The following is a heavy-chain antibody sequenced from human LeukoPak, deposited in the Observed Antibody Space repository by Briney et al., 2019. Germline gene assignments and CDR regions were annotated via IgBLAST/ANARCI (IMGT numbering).Heavy chain of an antibody. Sequence: PGGSLRLSCTASRFTFSSYSMHWVRQAPGKGLEWVAVLSYDGTHKYYTDSVKGRFTISRDNSKNTLYLQMNSLRPEDTAVYFCARGAGGYSCGYPDSWGQGTLVTVSS. V-gene: IGHV3-30*04. CDR1: RFTFSSYS. D-gene: IGHD5-18*01. CDR2: LSYDGTHK. CDR3: ARGAGGYSCGYPDS. J-gene: IGHJ4*02.